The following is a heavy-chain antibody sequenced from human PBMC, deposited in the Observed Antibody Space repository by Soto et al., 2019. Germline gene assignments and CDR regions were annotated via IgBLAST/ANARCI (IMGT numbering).Heavy chain of an antibody. J-gene: IGHJ6*02. Sequence: EVQLVESGGGLVQPGGSLRLSCADSGFTFSSYWMSWVRQAPVKGLEWVGNIKQDGSEKNYVDSVKGRFTISRDNAKNSLYLQMNSLSAEDTAVYYCARIASTGRGWDVWGQGTTVVVSS. CDR1: GFTFSSYW. V-gene: IGHV3-7*01. CDR2: IKQDGSEK. CDR3: ARIASTGRGWDV. D-gene: IGHD6-13*01.